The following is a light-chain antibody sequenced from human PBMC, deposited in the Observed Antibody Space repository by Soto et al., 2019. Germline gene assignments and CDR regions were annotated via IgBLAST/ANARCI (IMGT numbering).Light chain of an antibody. Sequence: EIVLTQSPGTLSLSPGKRATLSCRASQSVSNNYLAWYQQKPGQAPRLLIYGASNRATDVPDRFNGSGSGADFTLSISRLEPEDFASYYCQQYGSSPPRTFGQGTKVDIK. CDR3: QQYGSSPPRT. CDR2: GAS. J-gene: IGKJ1*01. V-gene: IGKV3-20*01. CDR1: QSVSNNY.